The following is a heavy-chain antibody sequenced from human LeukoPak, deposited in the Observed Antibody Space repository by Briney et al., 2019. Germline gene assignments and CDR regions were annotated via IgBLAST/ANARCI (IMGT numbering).Heavy chain of an antibody. J-gene: IGHJ4*02. CDR1: GLTFSTQA. CDR2: ISHTGYTT. D-gene: IGHD1-26*01. Sequence: GGSLRLSCAASGLTFSTQAMSWVRQAPGKGLEWVSVISHTGYTTYYADSVKGRFTISRDNAKNTLYLQMNSLTAEDTAVYYCVRDLGGRSGHWGQGTLVTVSS. V-gene: IGHV3-23*01. CDR3: VRDLGGRSGH.